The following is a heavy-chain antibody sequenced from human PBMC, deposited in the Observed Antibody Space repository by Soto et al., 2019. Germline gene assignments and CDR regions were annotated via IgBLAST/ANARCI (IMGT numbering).Heavy chain of an antibody. Sequence: PSETLSLTCTLSGGSISSYYWGWIRHPPGRGLEWIGYIYYSGSTNYNPSLKSRVTISVDTSKYQISLKLSSVTAADTAVYYCSRVDSSSSRLRYNGFDPWGQGTLVTVSS. CDR1: GGSISSYY. V-gene: IGHV4-59*01. J-gene: IGHJ5*02. D-gene: IGHD6-6*01. CDR2: IYYSGST. CDR3: SRVDSSSSRLRYNGFDP.